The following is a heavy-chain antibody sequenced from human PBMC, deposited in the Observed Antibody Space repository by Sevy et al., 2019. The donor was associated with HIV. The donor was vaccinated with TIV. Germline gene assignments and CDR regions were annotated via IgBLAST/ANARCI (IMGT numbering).Heavy chain of an antibody. Sequence: GGSLRLSCAASGFTVSSNYMSWVRQAPGKGLEWVSVINSGGGAGTHYADSVKGRITISRDNSKNTLYLQMNSLRDEDTAVYYCARGVTERGTYYFDYWGQGILVTVSS. CDR1: GFTVSSNY. CDR3: ARGVTERGTYYFDY. V-gene: IGHV3-53*01. CDR2: INSGGGAGT. D-gene: IGHD3-16*01. J-gene: IGHJ4*02.